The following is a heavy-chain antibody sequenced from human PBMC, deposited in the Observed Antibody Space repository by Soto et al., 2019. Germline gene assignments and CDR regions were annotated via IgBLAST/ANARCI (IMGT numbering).Heavy chain of an antibody. V-gene: IGHV4-59*01. CDR3: ARSGSSWYYYYGMDV. CDR1: GGSISSYY. D-gene: IGHD6-13*01. Sequence: SETLSLTCTVSGGSISSYYWSWMRQPPGKGLEWIGYIYYSGSTNYNPSLKSRVTISVDTSKNQFSLKLSSVTAADTAVYYCARSGSSWYYYYGMDVWGQGTTVTVSS. J-gene: IGHJ6*02. CDR2: IYYSGST.